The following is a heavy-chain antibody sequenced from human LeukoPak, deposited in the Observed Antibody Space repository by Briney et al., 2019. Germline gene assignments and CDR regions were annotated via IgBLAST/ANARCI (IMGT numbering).Heavy chain of an antibody. J-gene: IGHJ4*02. D-gene: IGHD5-12*01. V-gene: IGHV3-7*04. CDR2: IKQDGSEK. CDR3: ARDRGGYDYPPDY. CDR1: GFTFSSYW. Sequence: GGSLRLSCAASGFTFSSYWMSWVRQAPGKGLEWVANIKQDGSEKYYVDSVKGRFTISRDNVKNSLYLQMNSLRAEDTAVCYCARDRGGYDYPPDYWGQGTLVTVSS.